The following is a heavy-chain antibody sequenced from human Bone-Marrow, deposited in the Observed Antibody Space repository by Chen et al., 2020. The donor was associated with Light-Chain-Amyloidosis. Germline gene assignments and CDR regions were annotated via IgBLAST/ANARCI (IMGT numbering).Heavy chain of an antibody. CDR3: ARSVGVVGVSEFDY. Sequence: GPGLVKPSETLSLICTVSGDSINSYCLNWIRQPAGKGLEWIGHIYNTGRTDYNPSLRGRVTMSVDTSKNQFSLQLTSVTAADRAVYYCARSVGVVGVSEFDYWGQGIQVTVSS. J-gene: IGHJ4*02. D-gene: IGHD1-26*01. CDR1: GDSINSYC. CDR2: IYNTGRT. V-gene: IGHV4-4*07.